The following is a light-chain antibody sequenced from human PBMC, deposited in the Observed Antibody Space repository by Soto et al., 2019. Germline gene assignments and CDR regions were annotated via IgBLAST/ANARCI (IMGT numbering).Light chain of an antibody. CDR1: QSVSSSY. J-gene: IGKJ5*01. V-gene: IGKV3-20*01. CDR2: GAS. CDR3: QQYGSSPVT. Sequence: EIVLTQSPGTLSLSPGERATLSCRASQSVSSSYLAWYQQKPGQAPRHLIYGASRRATGIPDRFSGSGSGTDFTLTISRLEPEDFAVYYCQQYGSSPVTFGQGTRLEIK.